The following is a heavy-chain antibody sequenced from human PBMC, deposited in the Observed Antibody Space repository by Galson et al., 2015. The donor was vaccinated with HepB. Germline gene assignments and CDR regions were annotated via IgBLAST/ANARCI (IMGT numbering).Heavy chain of an antibody. D-gene: IGHD6-6*01. CDR3: ARSQGSSQNYYYYMDV. V-gene: IGHV1-69*13. J-gene: IGHJ6*03. CDR2: IIPIFGTA. CDR1: GGTFSSYA. Sequence: SVKVSCKASGGTFSSYAISWVRQAPGQGLEWMGGIIPIFGTANYAQKFQGRVTITADESTSTAYMELSSLRSEDTAVYYCARSQGSSQNYYYYMDVWGKGTTVTVSS.